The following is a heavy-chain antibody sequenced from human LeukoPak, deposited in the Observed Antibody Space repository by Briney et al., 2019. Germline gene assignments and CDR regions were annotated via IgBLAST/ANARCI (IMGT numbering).Heavy chain of an antibody. J-gene: IGHJ5*02. V-gene: IGHV3-48*03. CDR1: GFDLNTYE. CDR3: AREDPNADL. Sequence: GGSLRLSCPASGFDLNTYEMNWVRQAPGKGLEWIADITISGHTKNYADSVKGRFTISRDNAGTSLYMQMNSLRVEDTGVYYCAREDPNADLWGQGTLVTVSS. CDR2: ITISGHTK.